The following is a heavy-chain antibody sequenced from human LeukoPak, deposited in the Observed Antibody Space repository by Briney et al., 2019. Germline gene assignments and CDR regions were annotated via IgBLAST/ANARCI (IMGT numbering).Heavy chain of an antibody. CDR3: ARDWELIY. CDR2: IKQDGSEK. V-gene: IGHV3-7*03. Sequence: GGDLRLSCAASGFAFISYWMTWVRQAPGNGLEWVANIKQDGSEKYYVDSVKGRFTISRDNTKNSLYLQMNSLRVEDTAVYYCARDWELIYWGQGTLVTVSS. D-gene: IGHD1-26*01. CDR1: GFAFISYW. J-gene: IGHJ4*02.